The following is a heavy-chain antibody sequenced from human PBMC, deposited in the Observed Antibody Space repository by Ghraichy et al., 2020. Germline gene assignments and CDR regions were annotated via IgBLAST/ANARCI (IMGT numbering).Heavy chain of an antibody. J-gene: IGHJ4*02. Sequence: GGSLRLSCAASGFTFSSYGMNWVRQAPGKGLEWVSYISSSSSNIYYADSVKGRFTISRDNAKNSLYLQMNSLRDEDTAVYYCARGDYSGSGSYLGPEHYFDTWGQGILVTVSS. CDR1: GFTFSSYG. CDR3: ARGDYSGSGSYLGPEHYFDT. V-gene: IGHV3-48*02. CDR2: ISSSSSNI. D-gene: IGHD3-10*01.